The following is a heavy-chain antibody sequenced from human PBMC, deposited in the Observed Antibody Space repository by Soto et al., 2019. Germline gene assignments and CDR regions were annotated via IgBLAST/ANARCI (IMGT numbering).Heavy chain of an antibody. Sequence: ERSMRLSCAASGFAFDINGMTWVRQVPGKRLQWVSATSAGGATTYYADTVKGRFTISRDNSKNMLYLQINRLRPADTARYYCAKVRRGFAWLSELDCVDYWGDRSAVPVS. CDR1: GFAFDING. CDR2: TSAGGATT. V-gene: IGHV3-23*01. D-gene: IGHD3-9*01. CDR3: AKVRRGFAWLSELDCVDY. J-gene: IGHJ4*01.